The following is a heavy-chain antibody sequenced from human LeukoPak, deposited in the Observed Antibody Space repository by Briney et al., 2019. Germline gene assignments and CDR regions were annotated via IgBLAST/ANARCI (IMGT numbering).Heavy chain of an antibody. CDR3: AKDRGSCSSTSCYYFDY. Sequence: GGSLRLSCAVSGFSFSSYGMHWVRQDPGKGLEWVAVISYDGSNKYYADSVKGRFTISRDNSKNTLYLQMNSLRAEDTAVYYCAKDRGSCSSTSCYYFDYWGQGTLVTVSS. D-gene: IGHD2-2*01. J-gene: IGHJ4*02. CDR2: ISYDGSNK. V-gene: IGHV3-30*18. CDR1: GFSFSSYG.